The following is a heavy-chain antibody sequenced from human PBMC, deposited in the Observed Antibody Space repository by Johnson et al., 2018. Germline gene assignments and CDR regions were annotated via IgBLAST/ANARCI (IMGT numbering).Heavy chain of an antibody. Sequence: EVQLVESGGGLVQPGGSLRLSCAASGFTFSSYDMHWVRQATGKGLEWVSAIGTAGDTYYPGSVKGRFTISRENAKNSLYLQMNSLGAGDTAVYYCARSYYDSSVYAFEIWGQGTTVTVSS. CDR3: ARSYYDSSVYAFEI. CDR2: IGTAGDT. D-gene: IGHD3-22*01. V-gene: IGHV3-13*01. J-gene: IGHJ3*02. CDR1: GFTFSSYD.